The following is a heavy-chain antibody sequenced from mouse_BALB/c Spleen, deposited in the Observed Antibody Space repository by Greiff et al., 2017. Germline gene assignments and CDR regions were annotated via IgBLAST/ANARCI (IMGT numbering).Heavy chain of an antibody. CDR3: ARALWYLYAMDY. CDR2: IRNKANGYTT. CDR1: GFTFTDYY. J-gene: IGHJ4*01. D-gene: IGHD2-1*01. Sequence: EVQVVESGGGLVQPGGSLRLSCATSGFTFTDYYMSWVRQPPGKALEWLGFIRNKANGYTTEYSASVKGRFTISRDNSQSILYLQMNTLRAEDSATYYCARALWYLYAMDYWGQGTSVTVSS. V-gene: IGHV7-3*02.